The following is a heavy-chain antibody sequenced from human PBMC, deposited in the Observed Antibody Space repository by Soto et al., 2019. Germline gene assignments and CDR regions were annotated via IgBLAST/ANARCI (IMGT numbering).Heavy chain of an antibody. D-gene: IGHD4-17*01. V-gene: IGHV3-33*01. Sequence: VQLVESGGGVVQPGRSLRLSCAASGFTFSSYGMHWVRQAPGKGLEWVAVIWYDGSNKYYADSVKGRFTISRDNSKNTLYLQMNSLRAEDTAVYYCARESSWDYGDYEVFDYWGQGTLVTVSS. CDR3: ARESSWDYGDYEVFDY. J-gene: IGHJ4*02. CDR2: IWYDGSNK. CDR1: GFTFSSYG.